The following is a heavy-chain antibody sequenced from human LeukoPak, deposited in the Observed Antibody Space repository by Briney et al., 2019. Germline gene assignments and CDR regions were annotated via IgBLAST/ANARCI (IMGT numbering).Heavy chain of an antibody. Sequence: GASVKVSCKASGGTFSSYAISWVRQAPGQGLEWMGGIIPIFGTANYAQKFQGRVTMTRNTSISIAYMELSSLKSEDTAVYYCASGSSLWGQGTLVTVSS. V-gene: IGHV1-69*05. J-gene: IGHJ4*02. CDR1: GGTFSSYA. CDR2: IIPIFGTA. CDR3: ASGSSL. D-gene: IGHD3-10*01.